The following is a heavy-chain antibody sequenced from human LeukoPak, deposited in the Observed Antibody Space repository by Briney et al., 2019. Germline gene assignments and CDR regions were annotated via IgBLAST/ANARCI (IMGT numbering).Heavy chain of an antibody. Sequence: PSETLSLTCTVSGGSISSGDYYWSWLRQPPGKGLEWIGYIYYSGSTYYNPSLKSRVTISVDTSKNQFSLKLSSVTAADTAVYYCARTRSKNYGGNSLFFYSDYWGQGTLVTVSS. CDR1: GGSISSGDYY. CDR2: IYYSGST. V-gene: IGHV4-30-4*01. J-gene: IGHJ4*02. D-gene: IGHD4-23*01. CDR3: ARTRSKNYGGNSLFFYSDY.